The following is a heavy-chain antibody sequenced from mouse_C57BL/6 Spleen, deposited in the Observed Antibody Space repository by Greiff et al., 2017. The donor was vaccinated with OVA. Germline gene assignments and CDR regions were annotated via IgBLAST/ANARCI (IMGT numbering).Heavy chain of an antibody. D-gene: IGHD2-1*01. Sequence: EVNLVESGGGLVQPGGSLSLSCAASGFTFTDYYMSWVRQPPGKALEWLGFIRNKANGYTTEYSASVKGRFTIFRDNSQSILYLQRNAQRAEDSATYYCARYSNYQFYAMDYWGQGTSVTVSS. CDR3: ARYSNYQFYAMDY. CDR1: GFTFTDYY. V-gene: IGHV7-3*01. CDR2: IRNKANGYTT. J-gene: IGHJ4*01.